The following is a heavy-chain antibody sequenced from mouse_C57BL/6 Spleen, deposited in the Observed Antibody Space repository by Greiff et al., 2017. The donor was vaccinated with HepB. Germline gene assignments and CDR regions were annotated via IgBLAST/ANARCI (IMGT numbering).Heavy chain of an antibody. CDR3: THGYDGDWFAY. J-gene: IGHJ3*01. V-gene: IGHV1-15*01. CDR1: GYTFTDYE. D-gene: IGHD2-2*01. Sequence: VKLVESGAELVRPGASVTLSCKASGYTFTDYEMHWVKQTPVHGLEWIGAIDPETGGTAYNQKFKGKAILTADKSSSTAYMELRSLTSEDSAVYYCTHGYDGDWFAYWGQGTLVTVSA. CDR2: IDPETGGT.